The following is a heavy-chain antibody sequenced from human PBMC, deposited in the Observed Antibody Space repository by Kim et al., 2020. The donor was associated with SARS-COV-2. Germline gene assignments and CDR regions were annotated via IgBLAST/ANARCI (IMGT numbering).Heavy chain of an antibody. V-gene: IGHV3-23*01. D-gene: IGHD3-10*01. CDR1: GFTFSSYA. CDR3: AKAVWFGETYYYYYVMDD. Sequence: GGSLRLSCAASGFTFSSYAMSWVRQAPGKGLEWVSAISGSGGSTYYADSVKGRFTISRDNSKNTLYLQMNSLRAEDTAVYYCAKAVWFGETYYYYYVMDDWGQETTVAVSS. CDR2: ISGSGGST. J-gene: IGHJ6*02.